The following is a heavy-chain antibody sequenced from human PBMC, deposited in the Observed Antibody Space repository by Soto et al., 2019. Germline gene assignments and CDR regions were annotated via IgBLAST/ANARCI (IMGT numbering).Heavy chain of an antibody. CDR3: ARHLREAYYYDSSGYYYWFDP. J-gene: IGHJ5*02. Sequence: PSETLSLTCTVSGASVSSGNQYWSWIRQPPGKGLEWIGYIYYSGSTNYNPSLKSRVTISVDTSKNQFSLKLSSVTAADTAVYYCARHLREAYYYDSSGYYYWFDPWGQGTLVTVSS. V-gene: IGHV4-61*01. CDR1: GASVSSGNQY. D-gene: IGHD3-22*01. CDR2: IYYSGST.